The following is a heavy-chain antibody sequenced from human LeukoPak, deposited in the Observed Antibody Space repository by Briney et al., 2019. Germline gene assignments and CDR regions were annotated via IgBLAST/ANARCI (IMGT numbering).Heavy chain of an antibody. D-gene: IGHD5-24*01. Sequence: PGGSLRLSCAASGFTFSNAWMTWVRQAPGKGLEWVGRITTKIDGETTDYAAPVKGRFTISRDDSKNTLYLQMNSLKTDDTAVYYCTTVERWLLRSSPYWGQGTLVTVSS. V-gene: IGHV3-15*01. CDR1: GFTFSNAW. CDR3: TTVERWLLRSSPY. CDR2: ITTKIDGETT. J-gene: IGHJ4*02.